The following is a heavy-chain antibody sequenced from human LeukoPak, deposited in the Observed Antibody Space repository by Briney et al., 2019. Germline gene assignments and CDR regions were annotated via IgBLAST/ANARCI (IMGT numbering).Heavy chain of an antibody. CDR1: GGSFSGYY. CDR2: INHSGST. Sequence: PSETLSLTCAVYGGSFSGYYWSWIRQPPGKGLEWIGEINHSGSTNYNPSLKSRVTISVDTSTNQFSLKLSSVTAADTAVYYCARGRYCSADICSGGDAFDIWGQGTTVSVSS. V-gene: IGHV4-34*01. J-gene: IGHJ3*02. D-gene: IGHD2-15*01. CDR3: ARGRYCSADICSGGDAFDI.